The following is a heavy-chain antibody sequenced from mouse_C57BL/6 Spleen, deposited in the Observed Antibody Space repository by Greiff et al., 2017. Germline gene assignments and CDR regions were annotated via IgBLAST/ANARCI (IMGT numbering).Heavy chain of an antibody. V-gene: IGHV5-17*01. J-gene: IGHJ4*01. CDR2: ISSGSSTI. D-gene: IGHD1-1*02. CDR3: AREGGNGAMDY. Sequence: EVMLVESGGGLVKPGGSLKLSCAASGFTFSDYGMHWVRQAPEKGLEWVAYISSGSSTIYYADTVKGRFTISRDNAKNTLFLQMTSLRSEDTAMYCCAREGGNGAMDYWGQGTSVTVSS. CDR1: GFTFSDYG.